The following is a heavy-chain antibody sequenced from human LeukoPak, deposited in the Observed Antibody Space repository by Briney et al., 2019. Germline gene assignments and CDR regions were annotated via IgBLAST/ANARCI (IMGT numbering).Heavy chain of an antibody. CDR3: ARKGDGAFDI. CDR2: IGTIGDT. D-gene: IGHD3-16*01. V-gene: IGHV3-13*01. Sequence: PGRSLRLSCAASGFTFSSYDMHWVRQDPGKGLEWVSAIGTIGDTYYTGSVKGRFTISRENAKNSLYLQMNSLRAGDTAAYYCARKGDGAFDIWGQGTMVTVSS. J-gene: IGHJ3*02. CDR1: GFTFSSYD.